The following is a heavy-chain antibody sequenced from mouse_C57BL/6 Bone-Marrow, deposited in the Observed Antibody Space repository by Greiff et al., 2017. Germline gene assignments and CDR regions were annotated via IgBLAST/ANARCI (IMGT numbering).Heavy chain of an antibody. D-gene: IGHD2-4*01. V-gene: IGHV1-55*01. CDR2: IYPGSGST. J-gene: IGHJ2*01. CDR1: GYTFTSYW. Sequence: QVQLQQPGAELVKPGASVKMSCKASGYTFTSYWITWVKQRPGQGLEWIGDIYPGSGSTNYNDKFKSKATLTVDTSSSTAYMQLSSLTSEDSAVYYCARGSYDYDVDYWGQGTTLTVSS. CDR3: ARGSYDYDVDY.